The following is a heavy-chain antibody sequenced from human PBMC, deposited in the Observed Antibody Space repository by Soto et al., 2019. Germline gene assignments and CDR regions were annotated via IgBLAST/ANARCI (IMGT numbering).Heavy chain of an antibody. J-gene: IGHJ4*02. Sequence: EVQLVETGGGLIQPGGSLRLSCAASGFTVSSDYMNWVRQAPGKGLEWVSVIFSGGNTYYADSVKARFTISRDNSKNMLYLQMNSLKADDTAVYYRARDVGGGYYDYWGQGTLVTVSS. D-gene: IGHD3-16*01. CDR3: ARDVGGGYYDY. CDR2: IFSGGNT. CDR1: GFTVSSDY. V-gene: IGHV3-53*02.